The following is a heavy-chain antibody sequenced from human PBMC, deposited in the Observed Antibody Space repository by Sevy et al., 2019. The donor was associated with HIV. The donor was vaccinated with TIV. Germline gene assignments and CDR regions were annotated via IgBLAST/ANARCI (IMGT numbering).Heavy chain of an antibody. V-gene: IGHV3-7*01. CDR1: GISISSHW. J-gene: IGHJ6*02. CDR2: INQDGSEI. Sequence: QAGGSLRLSCVGAGISISSHWMNWVRQSPGKGLEWVANINQDGSEIYYVGSVKGRFTISRDNARNSGYLQMHSLSVEDSGVYYCARAMGVWGQGTTVTVSS. CDR3: ARAMGV.